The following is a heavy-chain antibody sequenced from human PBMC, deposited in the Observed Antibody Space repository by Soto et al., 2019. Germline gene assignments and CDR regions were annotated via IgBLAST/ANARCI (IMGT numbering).Heavy chain of an antibody. Sequence: AGVKVSCKASGYTFIGLCIHGVRQAPGGAWGWRGWMNPDSGKTEYSQKFQGRITIIRDTSASTAYMELSDLRPEDTAVYYCARVPRYSFEIVQVPAVLFEDWFDPWGQGTLVTVS. CDR1: GYTFIGLC. J-gene: IGHJ5*02. CDR3: ARVPRYSFEIVQVPAVLFEDWFDP. D-gene: IGHD2-2*01. CDR2: MNPDSGKT. V-gene: IGHV1-3*01.